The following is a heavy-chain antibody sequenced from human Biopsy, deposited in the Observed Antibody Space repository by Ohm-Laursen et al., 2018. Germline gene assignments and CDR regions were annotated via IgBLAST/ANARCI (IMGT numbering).Heavy chain of an antibody. CDR3: AGAGGHSF. D-gene: IGHD3-16*01. J-gene: IGHJ4*02. Sequence: GSLRLSCAASGFTVDRNHMNWVRQAPGKGLEWVSMIHGSGRTDYADSVKGRFTVSRDNSKDTVYLQMNALRVDDTVMYYCAGAGGHSFWGQGALVTVSS. CDR1: GFTVDRNH. CDR2: IHGSGRT. V-gene: IGHV3-66*01.